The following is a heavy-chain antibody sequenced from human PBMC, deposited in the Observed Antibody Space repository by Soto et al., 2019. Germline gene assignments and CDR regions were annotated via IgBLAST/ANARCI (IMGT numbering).Heavy chain of an antibody. CDR1: GGTFSSYA. Sequence: SVKVSCKASGGTFSSYAISWVRQAPGQGLEWMGGIIPIFGTANYAQKFQGRVTITADESTSTAYMELSSLRSEDTAVYYCARIAVAGTDYYYYGMDVWGQVTTVTVSS. CDR2: IIPIFGTA. V-gene: IGHV1-69*13. CDR3: ARIAVAGTDYYYYGMDV. J-gene: IGHJ6*02. D-gene: IGHD6-19*01.